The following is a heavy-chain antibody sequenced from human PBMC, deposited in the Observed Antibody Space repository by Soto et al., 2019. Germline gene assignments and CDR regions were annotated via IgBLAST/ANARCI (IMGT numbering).Heavy chain of an antibody. CDR1: GYTFTSYD. Sequence: ASVKVSCKASGYTFTSYDINWVRQATGQGLEWMGWMNPNSGNTGYAQKFQGRVTMTRNTSISTAYMELSSLRSEDTAVYYCAKAEGAAACSKRFYYYYDVMDFWGQGTTVIGSS. V-gene: IGHV1-8*01. CDR2: MNPNSGNT. J-gene: IGHJ6*02. D-gene: IGHD6-13*01. CDR3: AKAEGAAACSKRFYYYYDVMDF.